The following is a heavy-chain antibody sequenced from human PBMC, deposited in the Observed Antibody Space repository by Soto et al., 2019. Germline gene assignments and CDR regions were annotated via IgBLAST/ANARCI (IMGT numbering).Heavy chain of an antibody. CDR3: ARGMVRGVEFDY. V-gene: IGHV4-31*03. J-gene: IGHJ4*02. CDR2: IYYSGST. D-gene: IGHD3-10*01. Sequence: SETLSLTCTVSGGSISSGGYYWSWIRQHPGKGLEWIGYIYYSGSTYYNPSLKSRVTISVDTSKNQFSLKLSSVTAADTAVYYCARGMVRGVEFDYWGQGTLVTVSS. CDR1: GGSISSGGYY.